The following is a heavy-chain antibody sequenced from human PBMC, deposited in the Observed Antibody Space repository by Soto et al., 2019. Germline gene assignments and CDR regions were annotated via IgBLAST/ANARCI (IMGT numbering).Heavy chain of an antibody. CDR3: ARASWATRSNDGFDM. D-gene: IGHD2-15*01. CDR2: VSGYNSKT. J-gene: IGHJ3*02. CDR1: GYTFSAHG. Sequence: ASVKVSCKTSGYTFSAHGISWVRQAPGQGLEWMGWVSGYNSKTTSAQKFQDRLTVTTDTSTATAYMELRSLRSDDTAMYYCARASWATRSNDGFDMWGQGTMVTV. V-gene: IGHV1-18*04.